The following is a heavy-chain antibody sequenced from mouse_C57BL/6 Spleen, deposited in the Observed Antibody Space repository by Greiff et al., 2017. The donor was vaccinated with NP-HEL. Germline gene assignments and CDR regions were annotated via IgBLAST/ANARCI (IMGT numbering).Heavy chain of an antibody. Sequence: QVQLQQSGAELARPGASVKLSCKASGYTFTSYGISWVKQRTGQGLEWIGEIYPRSGNTYYNEKFKGKATLTAEKSSSTAYMELRSLTSEDSAVYFCAAYYSNWEFAYWGQGTLVTVSA. CDR2: IYPRSGNT. J-gene: IGHJ3*01. CDR1: GYTFTSYG. D-gene: IGHD2-5*01. V-gene: IGHV1-81*01. CDR3: AAYYSNWEFAY.